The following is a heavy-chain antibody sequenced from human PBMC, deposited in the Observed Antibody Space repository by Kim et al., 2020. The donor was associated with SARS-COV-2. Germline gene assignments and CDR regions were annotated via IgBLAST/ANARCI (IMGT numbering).Heavy chain of an antibody. J-gene: IGHJ4*02. CDR2: LSPAGDKT. V-gene: IGHV3-23*01. Sequence: GGSLRLSCAASGFNFRGFAMTWVRQIPGKGLEWVSALSPAGDKTYYAGSVKGRFTISRDNSKNRLYLQMDSLRPEDTAVYYCAKDLQAGGYDYGTGSFAYSWGQGTRVTVSP. CDR1: GFNFRGFA. D-gene: IGHD3-10*01. CDR3: AKDLQAGGYDYGTGSFAYS.